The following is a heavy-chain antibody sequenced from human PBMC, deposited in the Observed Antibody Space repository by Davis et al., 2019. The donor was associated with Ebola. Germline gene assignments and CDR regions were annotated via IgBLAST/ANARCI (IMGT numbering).Heavy chain of an antibody. CDR1: EFTFRDYS. Sequence: GESLKISCVASEFTFRDYSINWIRQAPGKGLEWMSIISHDGSNRFYADSVKGRFTISRDNSKNTLYLQMNSLRAEDTAVYYCAREMSRFDYWGQGTLVTVSS. CDR3: AREMSRFDY. CDR2: ISHDGSNR. V-gene: IGHV3-30*07. J-gene: IGHJ4*02.